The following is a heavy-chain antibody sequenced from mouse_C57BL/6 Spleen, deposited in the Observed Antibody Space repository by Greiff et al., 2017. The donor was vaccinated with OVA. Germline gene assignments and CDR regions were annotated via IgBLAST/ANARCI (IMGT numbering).Heavy chain of an antibody. CDR2: IWGDGST. CDR1: GFSLTSYC. CDR3: AKPGYGSSHWYFDV. V-gene: IGHV2-3*01. Sequence: VKLVESGPGLVAPSPSLSITCTVSGFSLTSYCVSWVRQPPGKGLEWLGVIWGDGSTNYHSPLISTLSICKDNSKSQVFLKLNSLQTDDTATYYCAKPGYGSSHWYFDVWGTGTTVTVSS. J-gene: IGHJ1*03. D-gene: IGHD1-1*01.